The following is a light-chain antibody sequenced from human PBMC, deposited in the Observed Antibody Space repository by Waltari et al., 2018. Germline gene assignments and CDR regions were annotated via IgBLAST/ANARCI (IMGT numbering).Light chain of an antibody. J-gene: IGKJ2*01. Sequence: DIQMTQSPSSLSASVGDRVTITCRASQSISSYLNWYQQKPGKAPKRLIYAASSLQSGVPSRFSGSGSGTDFTITISSLQPEDFATYYCQQSYSTPPYTFGQGTKLEIK. CDR2: AAS. V-gene: IGKV1-39*01. CDR1: QSISSY. CDR3: QQSYSTPPYT.